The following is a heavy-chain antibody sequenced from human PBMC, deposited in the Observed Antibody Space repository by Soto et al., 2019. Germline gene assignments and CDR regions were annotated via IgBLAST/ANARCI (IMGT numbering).Heavy chain of an antibody. CDR3: AKDLRTPISAYGMDV. D-gene: IGHD2-21*01. V-gene: IGHV3-30*18. Sequence: QVQLVESGGGLVQPGGSLRLTCVASGFTFGSHGMHWVRQAPGKGLEWVAVISYDETNEYYVDSVKCRFTISRDNSKSTLYLQMNRLRPEDTAVYKCAKDLRTPISAYGMDVWGQRTTVTVSS. J-gene: IGHJ6*02. CDR1: GFTFGSHG. CDR2: ISYDETNE.